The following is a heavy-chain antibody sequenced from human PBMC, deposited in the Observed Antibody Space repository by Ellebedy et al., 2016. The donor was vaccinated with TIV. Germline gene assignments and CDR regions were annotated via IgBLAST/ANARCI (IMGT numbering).Heavy chain of an antibody. CDR2: ISYSGST. J-gene: IGHJ2*01. CDR3: ARYSSGWSGYFDL. V-gene: IGHV4-59*12. D-gene: IGHD6-19*01. Sequence: MPSETLSLTCTVSGGSISSYYWSWIRQPPGKGLEWIGYISYSGSTNYNPSLKSRVTIPVDTSKNQFSLKLSSVTAADTAVYYCARYSSGWSGYFDLWGRGTLVTVSS. CDR1: GGSISSYY.